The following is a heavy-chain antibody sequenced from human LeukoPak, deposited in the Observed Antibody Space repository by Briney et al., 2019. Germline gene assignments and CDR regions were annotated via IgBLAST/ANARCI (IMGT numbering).Heavy chain of an antibody. D-gene: IGHD5-18*01. CDR2: INPSGGST. CDR3: ARVHTAMVTRTFDY. Sequence: ASVKVSCKASGYTFTSYGISWVRQAPGQGLEWMGIINPSGGSTSYAQKFQGRVTMTRDMSTSTVYMELSSLRSEDTAVYYCARVHTAMVTRTFDYWGQGTLVTVSS. V-gene: IGHV1-46*01. CDR1: GYTFTSYG. J-gene: IGHJ4*02.